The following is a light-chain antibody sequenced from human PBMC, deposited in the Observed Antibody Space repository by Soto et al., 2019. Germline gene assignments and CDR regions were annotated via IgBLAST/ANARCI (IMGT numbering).Light chain of an antibody. Sequence: DIQMTQSPSTLSGSVGDRVTITCRASQTISSWLAWYQQKPGKAPKLLIYKASTLKSGVPSRFSCSGSVTEFTLHISSLQPDDFANYYCHHYNSYSEAFGQRTKVELK. CDR3: HHYNSYSEA. J-gene: IGKJ1*01. CDR1: QTISSW. CDR2: KAS. V-gene: IGKV1-5*03.